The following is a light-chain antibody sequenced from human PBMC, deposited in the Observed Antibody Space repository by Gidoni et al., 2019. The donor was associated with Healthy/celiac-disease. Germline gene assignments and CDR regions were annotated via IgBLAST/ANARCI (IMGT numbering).Light chain of an antibody. Sequence: QSALTPPASVSASPGQSITISCTGTSSDVGSYNLVSWYQQHPGKAPKLMIYEVSKRPSGVSNRFSGSKAGNTASLTISGIQAEDEADYYCCSYAGSRTWVFGGGTKLTVL. CDR1: SSDVGSYNL. V-gene: IGLV2-23*02. CDR3: CSYAGSRTWV. J-gene: IGLJ3*02. CDR2: EVS.